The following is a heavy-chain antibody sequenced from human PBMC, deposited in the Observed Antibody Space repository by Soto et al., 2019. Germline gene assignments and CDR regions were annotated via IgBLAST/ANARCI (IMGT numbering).Heavy chain of an antibody. CDR1: GYTFTSYG. CDR3: ARDLCLDIVVVVAATSDFFYGMDV. V-gene: IGHV1-18*01. Sequence: ASVKVSCKASGYTFTSYGISWVRQAPGQGLEWMGWISDYNGNTKYAQKLQGRVTMTTDTSTSTAYMELRSLRSDDTAVYYCARDLCLDIVVVVAATSDFFYGMDVWGQGTTVTVSS. CDR2: ISDYNGNT. D-gene: IGHD2-15*01. J-gene: IGHJ6*02.